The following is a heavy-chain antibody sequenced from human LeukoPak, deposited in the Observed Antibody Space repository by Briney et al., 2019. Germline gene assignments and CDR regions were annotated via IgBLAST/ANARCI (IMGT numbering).Heavy chain of an antibody. Sequence: WASVKVSCKASGGTFSSYAISWVRQAPGQGLEWMGRIIPILGIANYAQKFQGRVTITADKSTSTAYMELSSLRSEDTAVYYCARGWVRYCSSTSCSPIRGLYYYYGMDVWGQGTTVTVSS. V-gene: IGHV1-69*04. CDR3: ARGWVRYCSSTSCSPIRGLYYYYGMDV. CDR1: GGTFSSYA. J-gene: IGHJ6*02. CDR2: IIPILGIA. D-gene: IGHD2-2*01.